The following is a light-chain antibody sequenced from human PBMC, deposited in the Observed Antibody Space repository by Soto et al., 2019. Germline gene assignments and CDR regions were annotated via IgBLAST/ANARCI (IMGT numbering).Light chain of an antibody. CDR3: QHRSVWPA. J-gene: IGKJ5*01. Sequence: EIVLTQSAATLSFSPGERATLSCRASQSVSSYLAWYQQKPGQAPRLLIYDASNRATGIPARFSGSGSGTDFTLTISSLEPEDFAVYYCQHRSVWPAFGQGTRLEIK. CDR2: DAS. CDR1: QSVSSY. V-gene: IGKV3-11*01.